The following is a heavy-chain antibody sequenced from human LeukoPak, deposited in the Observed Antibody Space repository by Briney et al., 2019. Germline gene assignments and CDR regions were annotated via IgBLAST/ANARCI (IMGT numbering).Heavy chain of an antibody. J-gene: IGHJ4*02. CDR1: GFTFSSYS. V-gene: IGHV3-21*01. CDR2: ISSSSSYI. CDR3: ARRLDTAMVLDY. D-gene: IGHD5-18*01. Sequence: GGSLRLSCAASGFTFSSYSMNWVRQAPGKGLEWVSSISSSSSYIYYADSVKGRFTISRDNAKNSLYLQMNSLRAEDKAVYYCARRLDTAMVLDYWGQGTLVTVSS.